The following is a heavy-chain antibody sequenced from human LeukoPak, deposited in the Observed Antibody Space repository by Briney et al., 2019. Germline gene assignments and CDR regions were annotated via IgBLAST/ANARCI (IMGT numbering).Heavy chain of an antibody. CDR2: IYTSGST. D-gene: IGHD5-18*01. Sequence: SETLSLTCTVSGGSISSGSYYWRWIRQPAGKGLEWIGRIYTSGSTNYNPSLKSRVTISVDTSKNQFPLKLSSVTAADTAVYYCARGVDTAMVYYYYYMDVWGKGTTVTISS. J-gene: IGHJ6*03. CDR3: ARGVDTAMVYYYYYMDV. CDR1: GGSISSGSYY. V-gene: IGHV4-61*02.